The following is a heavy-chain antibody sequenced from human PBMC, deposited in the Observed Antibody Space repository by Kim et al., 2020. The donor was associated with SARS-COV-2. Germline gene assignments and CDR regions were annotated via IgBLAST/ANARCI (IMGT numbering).Heavy chain of an antibody. Sequence: QKFQGRVTMTRDTSISTAYMELSRLRSDDTAVYYCARVSPGRNYYGMDVWGQGTTVTVSS. D-gene: IGHD2-15*01. J-gene: IGHJ6*02. V-gene: IGHV1-2*02. CDR3: ARVSPGRNYYGMDV.